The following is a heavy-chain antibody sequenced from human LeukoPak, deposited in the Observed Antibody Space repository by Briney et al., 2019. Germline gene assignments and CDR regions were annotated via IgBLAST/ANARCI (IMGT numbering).Heavy chain of an antibody. CDR1: GYSFTNYW. CDR3: ARRSAVAGRFNDFDY. Sequence: GESLKISCKGSGYSFTNYWIGWVRQMPGKGLEWMGVIFPIDSDARYSPSFQGQVTISADKSVSTAYLQWSSLKASDTAMYYCARRSAVAGRFNDFDYWGQGTLVTVPS. CDR2: IFPIDSDA. V-gene: IGHV5-51*01. D-gene: IGHD6-19*01. J-gene: IGHJ4*02.